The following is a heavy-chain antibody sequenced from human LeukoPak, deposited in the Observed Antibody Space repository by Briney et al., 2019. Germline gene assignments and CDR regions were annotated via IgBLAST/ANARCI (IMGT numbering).Heavy chain of an antibody. Sequence: KPSETLSLTCTVSGGSISGYYWSWIRQPPGKGLEWIGEINHSGSTNYNPSLKSRVTISVDTSKNQFSLKLSSVTAADTAVYYCARGFLGYSSSWYVFSPTFDYWGQGTLVTVSS. J-gene: IGHJ4*02. CDR2: INHSGST. D-gene: IGHD6-13*01. CDR1: GGSISGYY. CDR3: ARGFLGYSSSWYVFSPTFDY. V-gene: IGHV4-34*01.